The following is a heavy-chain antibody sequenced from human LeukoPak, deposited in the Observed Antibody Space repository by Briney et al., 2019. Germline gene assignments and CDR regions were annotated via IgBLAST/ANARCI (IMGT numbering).Heavy chain of an antibody. CDR2: INHSWST. Sequence: SETLSLTCTVSGYSISNNFYWAWIRQSPGKGLEWIVSINHSWSTYYSPSLTSRVTISLDTSRNQFSLKLNSVTAADTAVYYCAKSNGYGLVDIWGQGTMVTVSS. CDR3: AKSNGYGLVDI. V-gene: IGHV4-38-2*02. CDR1: GYSISNNFY. D-gene: IGHD3-10*01. J-gene: IGHJ3*02.